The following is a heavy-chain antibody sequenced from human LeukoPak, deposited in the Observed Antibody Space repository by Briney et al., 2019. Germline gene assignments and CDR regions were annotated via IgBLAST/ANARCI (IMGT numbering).Heavy chain of an antibody. CDR3: ASSLTHFDY. CDR1: GFTFSSYS. CDR2: INPSSSAI. V-gene: IGHV3-48*02. Sequence: GGSLRLSCAASGFTFSSYSMNWVRQSPGKGLEWVSYINPSSSAIYYADSVKGRFTISRDNAKNSLYLQMSSLRDEDTAVYYCASSLTHFDYWGQGTLVTVSS. D-gene: IGHD1-14*01. J-gene: IGHJ4*02.